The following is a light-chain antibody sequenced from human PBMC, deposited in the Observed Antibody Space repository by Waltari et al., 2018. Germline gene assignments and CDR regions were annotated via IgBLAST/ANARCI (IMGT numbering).Light chain of an antibody. CDR2: GTS. CDR3: HQYGDSPGM. CDR1: QSVSSSY. Sequence: EVVVTQSPGTLSLPPGERATLSCRASQSVSSSYLAWYQQKPGQAPRLLIFGTSSRATGIPDRFSGSGSGADFTLTISGLEPEDFAVYYCHQYGDSPGMFGQGTQVEIK. V-gene: IGKV3-20*01. J-gene: IGKJ1*01.